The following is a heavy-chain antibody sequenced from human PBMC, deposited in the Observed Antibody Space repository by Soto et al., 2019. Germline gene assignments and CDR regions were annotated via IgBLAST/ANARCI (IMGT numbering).Heavy chain of an antibody. CDR1: GDSVSSNSAA. CDR2: TYYRSKWFN. V-gene: IGHV6-1*01. J-gene: IGHJ4*02. CDR3: ARDRKASNYFDY. Sequence: SQTLSLTCAISGDSVSSNSAAWNWIRQSPSRGLEWLGRTYYRSKWFNDCAVSVKSRITINPDTSKNQFSLNLSSVTAADTAVYFCARDRKASNYFDYSGPGNLVTVSS.